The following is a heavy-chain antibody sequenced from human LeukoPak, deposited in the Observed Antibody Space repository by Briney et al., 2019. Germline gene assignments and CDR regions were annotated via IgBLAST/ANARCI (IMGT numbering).Heavy chain of an antibody. CDR1: GFPFSSYG. Sequence: GSLRLSCAASGFPFSSYGMHWVRPAPGKGLEWVAAIWYDGSNKYYADSVKGRFTISRDNSKNTLYLQMNSLRAEDTAVYYRARNYYDSSGYYIAAVSHQYFQHWGQGTLVTVSS. V-gene: IGHV3-33*01. CDR2: IWYDGSNK. D-gene: IGHD3-22*01. J-gene: IGHJ1*01. CDR3: ARNYYDSSGYYIAAVSHQYFQH.